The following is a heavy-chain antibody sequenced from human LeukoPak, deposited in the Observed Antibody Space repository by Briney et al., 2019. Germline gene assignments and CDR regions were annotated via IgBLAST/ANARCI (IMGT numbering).Heavy chain of an antibody. V-gene: IGHV4-59*12. CDR2: IYYSGST. D-gene: IGHD3-10*01. CDR1: GGSISSYY. CDR3: ARLTKNDSGSFRFGKKKRGYMDV. J-gene: IGHJ6*03. Sequence: SETLSLTCTVSGGSISSYYWSWIRQPPGKGLEWIGYIYYSGSTNYNPSLKSRVTISVDMSKNQFSLKLRSVTAADTAVYYCARLTKNDSGSFRFGKKKRGYMDVWGKGTTVTISS.